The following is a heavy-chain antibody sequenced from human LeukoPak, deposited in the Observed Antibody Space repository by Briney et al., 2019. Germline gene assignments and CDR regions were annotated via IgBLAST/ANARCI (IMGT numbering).Heavy chain of an antibody. J-gene: IGHJ5*02. CDR3: ARGTYYYVSGSYNRWFDP. V-gene: IGHV4-34*01. D-gene: IGHD3-10*01. Sequence: ASETLSLTCAVYGGSFSGYYWSWIRQPPGKGLEWIGEINHSGSTNYNPSLKSRVTISVDTSKNQFSLKLSSVTAADTAVYYCARGTYYYVSGSYNRWFDPWGQGTLVTVSS. CDR2: INHSGST. CDR1: GGSFSGYY.